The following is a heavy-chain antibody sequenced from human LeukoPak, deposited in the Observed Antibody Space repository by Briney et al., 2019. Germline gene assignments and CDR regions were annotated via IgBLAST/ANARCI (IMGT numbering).Heavy chain of an antibody. CDR3: AQGGQLRK. V-gene: IGHV3-23*01. CDR1: GFTLSSYG. J-gene: IGHJ4*02. CDR2: ISGSGAVA. D-gene: IGHD3-10*01. Sequence: GGSLRLSCAASGFTLSSYGMSWVRQAPGKGLEWVSAISGSGAVAYYADSVKGRFTISRDNSRNMLFLQMNSLRAEDTAICYCAQGGQLRKGGPGTLVTVSS.